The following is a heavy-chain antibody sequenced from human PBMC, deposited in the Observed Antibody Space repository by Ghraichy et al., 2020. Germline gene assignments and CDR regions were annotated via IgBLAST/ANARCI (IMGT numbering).Heavy chain of an antibody. CDR1: GFTFSSYG. V-gene: IGHV3-30*18. D-gene: IGHD6-13*01. CDR2: ISYDGSNK. CDR3: AKDPERAAAGHLVDY. Sequence: GGSLRLSCAASGFTFSSYGMHWVRQAPGKGLEWVAVISYDGSNKYYADSVKGRFTISRDNSKNTLYLQMNSLRAEDTAVYYCAKDPERAAAGHLVDYWGQGTLVTVSS. J-gene: IGHJ4*02.